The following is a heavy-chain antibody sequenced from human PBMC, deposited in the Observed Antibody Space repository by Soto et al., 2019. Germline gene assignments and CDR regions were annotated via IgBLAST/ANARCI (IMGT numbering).Heavy chain of an antibody. V-gene: IGHV4-59*12. J-gene: IGHJ4*02. D-gene: IGHD6-13*01. Sequence: SETLSLTCTVSGGSISSYYWSWIRQPPGKGLEWIGYIYYSGSTNYNPSIKSRVTISVDTSKNQFSLKLSSVTAADTAVYYCARWDAAATGYYFDYWGQGTLVTVSS. CDR3: ARWDAAATGYYFDY. CDR1: GGSISSYY. CDR2: IYYSGST.